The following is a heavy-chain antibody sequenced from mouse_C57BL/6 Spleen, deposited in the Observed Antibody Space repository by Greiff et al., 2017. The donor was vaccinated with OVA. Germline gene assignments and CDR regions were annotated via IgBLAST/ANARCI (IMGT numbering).Heavy chain of an antibody. CDR3: ARDKTTVVPPHWYFDV. CDR1: GYSITSGYY. D-gene: IGHD1-1*01. V-gene: IGHV3-6*01. J-gene: IGHJ1*03. CDR2: ISYDGSN. Sequence: VQLKESGPGLVKPSQSLSLTCSVTGYSITSGYYWNWIRQFPGNKLEWMGYISYDGSNNYNPSLKNRISITRDTSKNQFFLKLNSVTTEDTATYYCARDKTTVVPPHWYFDVWGTGTTVTVSS.